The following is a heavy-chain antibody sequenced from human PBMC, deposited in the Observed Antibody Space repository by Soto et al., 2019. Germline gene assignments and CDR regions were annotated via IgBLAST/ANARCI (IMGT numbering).Heavy chain of an antibody. D-gene: IGHD6-19*01. J-gene: IGHJ4*02. CDR3: ARHVGVPGTRGFEY. CDR2: IYRSGTT. Sequence: QVQLQESGPGLVKPSGTLSLACAVFGASISDDNWWSWVRQPPGKGLEWIGEIYRSGTTNYNSSLESRVTISMDKSRNQISLKLSSVAAADSAIYYCARHVGVPGTRGFEYWGQGTLVTVSS. CDR1: GASISDDNW. V-gene: IGHV4-4*02.